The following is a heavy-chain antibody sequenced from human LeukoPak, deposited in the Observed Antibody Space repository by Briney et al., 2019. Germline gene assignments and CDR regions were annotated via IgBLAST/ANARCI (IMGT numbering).Heavy chain of an antibody. J-gene: IGHJ4*02. D-gene: IGHD3-22*01. Sequence: PGGSLRLSCAASGFTVSNNFMNWARQAPGKGLEWVSAISGSGGSTYYADSVKGRFTISRDNSKNTLYLQMNSLRAEDTAVYYCAKDMGDGYFYDSSGYFYVNFDSWGQGTLVTVSS. CDR3: AKDMGDGYFYDSSGYFYVNFDS. V-gene: IGHV3-23*01. CDR2: ISGSGGST. CDR1: GFTVSNNF.